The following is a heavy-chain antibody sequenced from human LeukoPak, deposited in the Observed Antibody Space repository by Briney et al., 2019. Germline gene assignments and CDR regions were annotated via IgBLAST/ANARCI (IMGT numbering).Heavy chain of an antibody. CDR2: LSKSGNT. CDR1: GGSISSYY. CDR3: ARARYVNSFYAFDI. Sequence: KPSEILSLTCTVSGGSISSYYWSWIRLPPGKGLEWIGYLSKSGNTNYSPSLKSRVTIFGDTSKNQFFLKLSSVTAADTAVYYCARARYVNSFYAFDIWGQGTLVTVSS. V-gene: IGHV4-4*08. D-gene: IGHD3-9*01. J-gene: IGHJ3*02.